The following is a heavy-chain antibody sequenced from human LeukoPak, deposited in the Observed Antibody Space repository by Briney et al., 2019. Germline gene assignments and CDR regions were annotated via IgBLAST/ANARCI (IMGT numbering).Heavy chain of an antibody. Sequence: ASVKVSCKASGYTFTGYYMHWVRQAPGQGLEWVGWINPNSGGTNYAQKFQGRVTMTRDTSISTAYMELSRLRSDDTAVYYCARGYSGYDYSFDYWGQGTLVTVSS. D-gene: IGHD5-12*01. CDR2: INPNSGGT. J-gene: IGHJ4*02. CDR3: ARGYSGYDYSFDY. CDR1: GYTFTGYY. V-gene: IGHV1-2*02.